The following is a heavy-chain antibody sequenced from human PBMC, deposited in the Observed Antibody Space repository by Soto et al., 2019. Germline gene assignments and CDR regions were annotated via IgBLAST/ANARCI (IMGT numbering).Heavy chain of an antibody. J-gene: IGHJ4*02. CDR3: AREDCSFFDY. V-gene: IGHV3-30*03. Sequence: QVQLVESGGGVVQPGRSLRLSCAASGFTFGSHGMHWVRQAPGKGLEWVALIGYDGSGKYYTDSVKGRFTISRDNSKKMMNLQMNSMRAEDTAIYYCAREDCSFFDYWGQGTLVTVSS. CDR1: GFTFGSHG. D-gene: IGHD2-21*02. CDR2: IGYDGSGK.